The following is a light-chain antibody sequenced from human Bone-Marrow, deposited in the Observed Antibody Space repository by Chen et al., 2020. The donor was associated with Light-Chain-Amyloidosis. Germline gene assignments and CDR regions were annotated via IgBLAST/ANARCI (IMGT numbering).Light chain of an antibody. J-gene: IGKJ1*01. V-gene: IGKV1-13*02. CDR3: QQRSNWPGT. Sequence: AIQLTQSPSSLSASVGDRVTITCRASQGISSALAWYQQKPGKAPKLLIYDASSLESGVPSRFSGSGSGTDFTLTISSLEPEDFAVYYCQQRSNWPGTFGQGTKVEIK. CDR2: DAS. CDR1: QGISSA.